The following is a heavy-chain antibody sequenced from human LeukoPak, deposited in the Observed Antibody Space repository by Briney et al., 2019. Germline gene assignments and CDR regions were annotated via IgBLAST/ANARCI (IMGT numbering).Heavy chain of an antibody. CDR3: TRGADY. CDR2: INSDGSKT. J-gene: IGHJ4*02. V-gene: IGHV3-74*01. CDR1: GLTFSSSC. Sequence: GGSLRLSCAASGLTFSSSCMHWVRQAPGKGLVWVSRINSDGSKTDYADSVKGRFTISRDNAKNTLYLQMDSLRAEDTAIYYCTRGADYCGQGTLVTVSS.